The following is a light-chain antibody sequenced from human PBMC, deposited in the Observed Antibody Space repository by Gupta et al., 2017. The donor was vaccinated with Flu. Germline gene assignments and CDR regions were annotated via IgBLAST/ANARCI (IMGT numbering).Light chain of an antibody. CDR3: QQYNSYWT. Sequence: TLSASVGDRATITCRASQSISSWLAWYQQKPGKAPKLLIYKASSLESGVPSRFSGSGSGTEFTLTISSLQPDDFATYYCQQYNSYWTFGQGTKVEIK. J-gene: IGKJ1*01. CDR2: KAS. CDR1: QSISSW. V-gene: IGKV1-5*03.